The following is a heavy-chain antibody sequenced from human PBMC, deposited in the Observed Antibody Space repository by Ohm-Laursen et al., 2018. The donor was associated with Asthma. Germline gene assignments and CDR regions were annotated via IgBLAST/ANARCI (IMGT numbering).Heavy chain of an antibody. Sequence: SLSLSCAASGYTFSRYSIHWVRQIPGKGLEWFASISTASSFIYYADSVRGRFTTSRYNARNSVYLQMNSLRAEDTALYYCSRIGPEWELPGREYSLHHWGEGTLVTVSS. CDR1: GYTFSRYS. J-gene: IGHJ1*01. V-gene: IGHV3-21*01. CDR3: SRIGPEWELPGREYSLHH. CDR2: ISTASSFI. D-gene: IGHD1-26*01.